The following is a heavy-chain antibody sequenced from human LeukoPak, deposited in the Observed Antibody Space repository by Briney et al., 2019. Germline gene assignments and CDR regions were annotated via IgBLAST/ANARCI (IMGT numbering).Heavy chain of an antibody. CDR1: GFTFSSYN. J-gene: IGHJ6*03. D-gene: IGHD1-26*01. CDR3: ARDPYSGRYGDYYYYYMDV. Sequence: PGGSLRLSCAASGFTFSSYNMNWVRQAPGKGLEWVSYITSSSSYIYYVDSVKGRFTISRDNAKNSLYLQINSLRAEDTAVYYCARDPYSGRYGDYYYYYMDVWGKGTTVTISS. CDR2: ITSSSSYI. V-gene: IGHV3-21*01.